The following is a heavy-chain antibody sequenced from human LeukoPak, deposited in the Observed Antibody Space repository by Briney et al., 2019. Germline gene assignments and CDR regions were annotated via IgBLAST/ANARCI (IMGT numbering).Heavy chain of an antibody. CDR2: IGTAGDT. J-gene: IGHJ6*02. CDR3: ARERTSAGRDYYYYYGMDV. V-gene: IGHV3-13*01. D-gene: IGHD6-19*01. CDR1: GFTFSSYG. Sequence: GGSLRLSCAASGFTFSSYGMHWVRQATGKGLEWVSAIGTAGDTYYPGSVKGRFTISRENAKNSLYLQMNSLRAGDTAVYYCARERTSAGRDYYYYYGMDVWGQGTTVTVSS.